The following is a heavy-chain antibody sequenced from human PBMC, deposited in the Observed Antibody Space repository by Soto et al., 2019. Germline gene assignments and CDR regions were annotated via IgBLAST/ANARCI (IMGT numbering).Heavy chain of an antibody. CDR2: ISGSGGST. CDR3: AKDLNVDIVVVPAAIPVSDY. D-gene: IGHD2-2*01. Sequence: PGGSLRLSCAASGFTFSSYAMSWVRQAPGKGLEWVSAISGSGGSTYYADSVKGRFTISRDNSKNTLYLQMNSLRAEDTAVYYCAKDLNVDIVVVPAAIPVSDYWGQGTLVTVSS. J-gene: IGHJ4*02. V-gene: IGHV3-23*01. CDR1: GFTFSSYA.